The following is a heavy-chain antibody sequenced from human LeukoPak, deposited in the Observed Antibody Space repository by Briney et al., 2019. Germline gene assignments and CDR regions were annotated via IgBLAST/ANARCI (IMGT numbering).Heavy chain of an antibody. Sequence: GESLKISCQGSGYNFATFSITWGRQVPGKGLEWLGIIYAGDSDTTYNPSFQCRVTISVNNSFNSAYLQWTSLRTSDTAVYYCAANYFDLGTYVYWFDPWGQGTLVTVSS. CDR2: IYAGDSDT. CDR3: AANYFDLGTYVYWFDP. V-gene: IGHV5-51*01. CDR1: GYNFATFS. J-gene: IGHJ5*02. D-gene: IGHD2/OR15-2a*01.